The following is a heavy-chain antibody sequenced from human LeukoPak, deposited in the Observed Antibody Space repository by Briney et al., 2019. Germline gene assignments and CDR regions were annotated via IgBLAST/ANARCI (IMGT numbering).Heavy chain of an antibody. CDR2: ISYDGSNK. CDR1: GFIFSNYG. D-gene: IGHD3-10*01. J-gene: IGHJ4*02. CDR3: AKDRDGSGTYYPYYFDY. Sequence: PGGSLRLSCAASGFIFSNYGIHWVRQAPGKGLEWVALISYDGSNKYYADSVKGRSTISRDNSKSTLYLQMNSLRAEDTAVFYCAKDRDGSGTYYPYYFDYWGQGTLVTVSS. V-gene: IGHV3-30*18.